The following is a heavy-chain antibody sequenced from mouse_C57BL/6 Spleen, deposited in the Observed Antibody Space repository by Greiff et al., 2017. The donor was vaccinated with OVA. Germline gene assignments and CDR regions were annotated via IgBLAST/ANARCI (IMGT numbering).Heavy chain of an antibody. CDR2: IDPADSYT. CDR3: ARGTDWYCDV. CDR1: GYTFTSYW. D-gene: IGHD3-3*01. Sequence: QVQLQQPGAELVMPGASVKLSCKASGYTFTSYWMHWVKQRPGQGLEWIGEIDPADSYTNYNQKFKGKSTLTVDKSSSTAYMQLSSLTSEDSAVYYCARGTDWYCDVWGTGTTVTVSS. V-gene: IGHV1-69*01. J-gene: IGHJ1*03.